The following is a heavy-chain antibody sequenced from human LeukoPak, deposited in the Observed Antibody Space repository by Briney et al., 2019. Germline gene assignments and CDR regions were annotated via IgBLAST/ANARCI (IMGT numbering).Heavy chain of an antibody. Sequence: KPGGSLRLSCAASGFTFSSYAMHWVRQAPGKGLEWVGFIRSKAYGGTTEYAASVKGRFTISRDDSKSIAYLQMNSLKTEDTAVYYCTRDHYDFWSGYLGADYWGQGTLVTVSS. J-gene: IGHJ4*02. CDR1: GFTFSSYA. CDR3: TRDHYDFWSGYLGADY. CDR2: IRSKAYGGTT. D-gene: IGHD3-3*01. V-gene: IGHV3-49*04.